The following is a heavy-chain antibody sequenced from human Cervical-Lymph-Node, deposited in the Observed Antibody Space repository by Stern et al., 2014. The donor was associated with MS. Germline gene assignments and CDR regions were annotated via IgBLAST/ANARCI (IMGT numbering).Heavy chain of an antibody. Sequence: QVQLVQSGAEVKKPGSSVKVSCKASAGTFSSYAISWVRQASGQGLEWIGGLIPIFGTANSAQKFQGRVTITADESTSTAYMELSSLRSEDTAVYYCARNYGGGYFDYWGQGTLVTVSS. J-gene: IGHJ4*02. D-gene: IGHD4/OR15-4a*01. CDR2: LIPIFGTA. V-gene: IGHV1-69*01. CDR1: AGTFSSYA. CDR3: ARNYGGGYFDY.